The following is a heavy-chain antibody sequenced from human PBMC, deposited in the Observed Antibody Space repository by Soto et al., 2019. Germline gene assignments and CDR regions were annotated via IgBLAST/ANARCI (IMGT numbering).Heavy chain of an antibody. CDR1: GYTFTGYY. Sequence: QVQLVQSGAEVKKPGASVKVSCKASGYTFTGYYMHWVRQAPGQGLEWMGWINPNSGGTNYAQKFQGWVTXXRXTXXSTAYMELSRLRSDDTAVYYCARVVYGSGSSGMDVWGQGTTVTVSS. V-gene: IGHV1-2*04. J-gene: IGHJ6*02. D-gene: IGHD3-10*01. CDR3: ARVVYGSGSSGMDV. CDR2: INPNSGGT.